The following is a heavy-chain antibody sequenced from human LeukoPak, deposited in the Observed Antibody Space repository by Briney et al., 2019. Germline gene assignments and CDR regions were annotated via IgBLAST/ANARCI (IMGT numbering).Heavy chain of an antibody. J-gene: IGHJ4*02. Sequence: PSETLSLTCAVYGGSFSGYYWSWIRQPPGKWLEWIGEINHSGSTNYNPSLKSRVTISVDTSKNQFSLKLSSVTAADTAVYYCARHFGYDGTSDYQGVPDYWGQGSLVTVSS. V-gene: IGHV4-34*01. D-gene: IGHD5-12*01. CDR3: ARHFGYDGTSDYQGVPDY. CDR1: GGSFSGYY. CDR2: INHSGST.